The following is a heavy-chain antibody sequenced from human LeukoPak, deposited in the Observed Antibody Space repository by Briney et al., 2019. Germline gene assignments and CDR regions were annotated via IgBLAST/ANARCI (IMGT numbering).Heavy chain of an antibody. D-gene: IGHD2-15*01. CDR1: GYTFTSYA. V-gene: IGHV1-69*13. CDR2: IIPIFGTA. CDR3: ARAYCSGGSCYRSWGDFDY. J-gene: IGHJ4*02. Sequence: GASVKVSCKVSGYTFTSYAISWVRQAPGQGLEWMGGIIPIFGTANYAQKFQGRVTITADESTSTAYMELSSLRSEDTAVYYCARAYCSGGSCYRSWGDFDYWGQGTLVTVSS.